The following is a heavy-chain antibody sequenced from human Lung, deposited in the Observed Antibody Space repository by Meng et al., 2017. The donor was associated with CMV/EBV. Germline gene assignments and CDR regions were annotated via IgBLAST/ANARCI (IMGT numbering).Heavy chain of an antibody. Sequence: GGSLRLSCAAPGFTFSSYAMHGVRQAPGKGLEWVAVISYDGSNKYYADSVKGRFTISRDNSKNTLYLQMNSLRAEDTAVYYCARDHNLGFDYWGQGTLVXVSS. CDR1: GFTFSSYA. J-gene: IGHJ4*02. V-gene: IGHV3-30-3*01. CDR3: ARDHNLGFDY. CDR2: ISYDGSNK. D-gene: IGHD1-1*01.